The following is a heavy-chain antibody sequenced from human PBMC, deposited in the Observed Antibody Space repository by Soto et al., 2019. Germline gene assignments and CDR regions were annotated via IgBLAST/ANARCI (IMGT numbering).Heavy chain of an antibody. CDR2: IYYSGST. CDR1: GGSISSNY. D-gene: IGHD3-10*01. Sequence: SETLSLTCTVSGGSISSNYWSWIRQPPGKGLEWIAYIYYSGSTYYNPSLKSRVTISVDTSKNQFSLKLSSVTAADTAVYYCARSTGRKWLQSTKPSYYFDFWGQGTLVTVSS. V-gene: IGHV4-59*01. J-gene: IGHJ4*02. CDR3: ARSTGRKWLQSTKPSYYFDF.